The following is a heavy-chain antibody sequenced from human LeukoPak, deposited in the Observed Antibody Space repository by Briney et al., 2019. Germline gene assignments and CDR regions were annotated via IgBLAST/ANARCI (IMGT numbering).Heavy chain of an antibody. Sequence: PSETLSLTCAVSGGSISSGGYSWSWIRQPPGKGLEWIGYIYHSGSTYYNPSLKSRVTISVDRSKNQFSLKLSSVTAADTAVYYCARETRLSGGCAFDIWGQGTMVTVSS. CDR2: IYHSGST. D-gene: IGHD3-10*01. V-gene: IGHV4-30-2*01. CDR3: ARETRLSGGCAFDI. CDR1: GGSISSGGYS. J-gene: IGHJ3*02.